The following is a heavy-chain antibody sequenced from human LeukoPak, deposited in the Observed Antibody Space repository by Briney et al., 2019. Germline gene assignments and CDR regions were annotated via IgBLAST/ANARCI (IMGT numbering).Heavy chain of an antibody. Sequence: GGSLRLSCAASGFTFSSYWMSWVRQAPGKGLEWVSYISSSGTTISYAQSVKGRFTITRDNAQNSLTLHMDTLRADDTAVYYCAKDGGTHFDHWGQGTLVTVSS. J-gene: IGHJ4*02. V-gene: IGHV3-48*01. CDR2: ISSSGTTI. CDR3: AKDGGTHFDH. D-gene: IGHD1-26*01. CDR1: GFTFSSYW.